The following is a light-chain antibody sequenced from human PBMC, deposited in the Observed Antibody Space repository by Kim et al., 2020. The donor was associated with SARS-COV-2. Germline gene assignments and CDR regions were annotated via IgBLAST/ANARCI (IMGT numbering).Light chain of an antibody. CDR3: CSYAGSYPWV. J-gene: IGLJ3*02. Sequence: QSALTQPRSVSGSPGQSVTISCTGTSSDVGGYNYVSWYQQHPGKAPKLMIYDVNKRPSGVPDRFSASKSGNTASLTISGLQAEDEADYYCCSYAGSYPWVFGGGTKVTVL. CDR2: DVN. V-gene: IGLV2-11*01. CDR1: SSDVGGYNY.